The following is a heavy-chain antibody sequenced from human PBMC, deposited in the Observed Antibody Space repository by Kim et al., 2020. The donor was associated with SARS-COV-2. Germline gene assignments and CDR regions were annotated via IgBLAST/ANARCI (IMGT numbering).Heavy chain of an antibody. CDR2: IIPIFGTA. J-gene: IGHJ4*02. V-gene: IGHV1-69*13. CDR3: ASSRTIGEYYFDY. Sequence: SVKVSCKASGGTFSSYAISWVRQAPGQGLEWMGGIIPIFGTANYAQKFQGRVTITADESTSTAYMELSSLRSEDTAVYYCASSRTIGEYYFDYWGQGTLVTVSS. CDR1: GGTFSSYA. D-gene: IGHD3-10*01.